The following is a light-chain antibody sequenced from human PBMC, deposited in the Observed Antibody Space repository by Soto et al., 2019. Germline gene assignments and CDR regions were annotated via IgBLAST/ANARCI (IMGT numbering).Light chain of an antibody. Sequence: DIQMTQSPSSVSASVGDRVTITCRSSEDISTWLAWYQQKPGKAPKLLIYAASSLQGGVPSRFSGSGSGTDFTLTISSLQPEDFATYYCQQSYSTPRTFGQGTKVDIK. J-gene: IGKJ1*01. V-gene: IGKV1-12*01. CDR2: AAS. CDR1: EDISTW. CDR3: QQSYSTPRT.